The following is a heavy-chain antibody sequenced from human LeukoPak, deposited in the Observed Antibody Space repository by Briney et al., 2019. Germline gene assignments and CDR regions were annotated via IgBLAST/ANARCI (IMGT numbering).Heavy chain of an antibody. CDR2: ISGSGGST. V-gene: IGHV3-23*01. D-gene: IGHD3-10*01. CDR3: AKDRDTMVRGASDY. CDR1: GFTFSSYA. J-gene: IGHJ4*02. Sequence: GGSLRLSCAASGFTFSSYAMSWVRQAPGKGLEWVSAISGSGGSTYYADSVKGRFTISRDNSKNTLYLQMNSLRAEDTAVHYCAKDRDTMVRGASDYWGQGTLVTVSS.